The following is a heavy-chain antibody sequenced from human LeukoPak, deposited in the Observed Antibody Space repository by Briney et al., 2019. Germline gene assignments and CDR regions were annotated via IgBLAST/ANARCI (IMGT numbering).Heavy chain of an antibody. V-gene: IGHV1-69*13. Sequence: SVKVSFKASGGTFVSYGISWVRQPPGQGLEWMGGIIPSYGTSNYAQKFQGRVTITAGASTTTAYMELSSLRSDDTAVYYCARFGRPTGTTSRRPLNSMYYNHGMDVWGQGTTVTVSS. CDR3: ARFGRPTGTTSRRPLNSMYYNHGMDV. CDR2: IIPSYGTS. J-gene: IGHJ6*02. CDR1: GGTFVSYG. D-gene: IGHD1-7*01.